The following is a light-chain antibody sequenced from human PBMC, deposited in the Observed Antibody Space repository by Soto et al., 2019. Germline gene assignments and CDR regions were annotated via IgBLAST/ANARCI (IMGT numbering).Light chain of an antibody. CDR3: QQYYSYPLT. CDR1: QGISSY. Sequence: AIRMTQSPSSFSASTGDRVTITCRASQGISSYVAWYQPKPGQAPKLLIDAASNLPSGVPSRFSGSGSGTDFTLTISCLQSEDFATYYCQQYYSYPLTFGGGTKVDIK. CDR2: AAS. V-gene: IGKV1-8*01. J-gene: IGKJ4*01.